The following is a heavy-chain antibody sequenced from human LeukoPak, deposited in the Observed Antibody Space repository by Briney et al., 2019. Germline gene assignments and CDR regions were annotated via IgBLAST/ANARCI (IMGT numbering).Heavy chain of an antibody. D-gene: IGHD3-3*01. CDR2: INHSGST. CDR3: ARGLRFRGIYYYMDV. CDR1: GGSFSGYY. J-gene: IGHJ6*03. Sequence: SETLSLTCAVYGGSFSGYYWSWIRQPPGKGLEWIGEINHSGSTNYNPSLKSRVTISVDTSKNQFSLKLSSVTAADTAVYYCARGLRFRGIYYYMDVWGKGTTVTVSS. V-gene: IGHV4-34*01.